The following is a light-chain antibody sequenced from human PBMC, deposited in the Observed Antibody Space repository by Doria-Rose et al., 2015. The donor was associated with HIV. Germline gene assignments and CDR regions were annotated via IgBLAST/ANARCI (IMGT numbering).Light chain of an antibody. V-gene: IGKV3-20*01. CDR1: ETVTRSS. Sequence: EIVLTQSPGTLSLSPGERATLSCRASETVTRSSLAWYQHKPGQAPRLLIYDASIRATGIPGRFSDSGSGTDFTLTISGLESEDFAVYFCQQYGGAPRTFGQGTTVEIK. CDR2: DAS. CDR3: QQYGGAPRT. J-gene: IGKJ1*01.